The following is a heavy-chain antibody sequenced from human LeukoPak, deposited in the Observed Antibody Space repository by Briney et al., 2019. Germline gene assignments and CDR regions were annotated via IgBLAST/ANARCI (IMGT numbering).Heavy chain of an antibody. CDR3: ARGPGVLLWFGEGLDP. CDR1: GGSFSGYY. J-gene: IGHJ5*02. D-gene: IGHD3-10*01. CDR2: INHSGST. V-gene: IGHV4-34*01. Sequence: PSETLSLTCAVYGGSFSGYYWSWIRQPPGKGLEWIGEINHSGSTNYNPSLKSRVTISVDTSKTQFSLKLSSVTAADTAVYYCARGPGVLLWFGEGLDPWGQGTLVTVSS.